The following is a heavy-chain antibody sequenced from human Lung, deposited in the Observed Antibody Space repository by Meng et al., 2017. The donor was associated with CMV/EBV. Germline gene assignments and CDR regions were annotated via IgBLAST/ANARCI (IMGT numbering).Heavy chain of an antibody. J-gene: IGHJ4*02. Sequence: QVSLPGSGPGRVKPSGTLSLTCAVSRGSISSSNWWSWVRQPPGKGLEWIGEIYHSGSTNYNPSLKSRVTISVDKSKNQFSLKLSSVTAADTAVYYCASFPPPGKQWLVTDYWGQGTLVTVSS. CDR1: RGSISSSNW. D-gene: IGHD6-19*01. CDR2: IYHSGST. V-gene: IGHV4-4*02. CDR3: ASFPPPGKQWLVTDY.